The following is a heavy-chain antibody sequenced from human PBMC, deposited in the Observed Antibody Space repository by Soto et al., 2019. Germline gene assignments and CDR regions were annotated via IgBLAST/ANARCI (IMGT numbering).Heavy chain of an antibody. CDR2: IWYDGGNK. CDR3: ARDGQWLPRDGLRSSYYFDY. J-gene: IGHJ4*02. D-gene: IGHD6-19*01. CDR1: GFNFSSYV. Sequence: EGSLRLSCAASGFNFSSYVMHWVRQAPGKGLEWVAVIWYDGGNKYYADSVKGRFTISRDNSKNTLYLQMNSLRAEDTAVYYCARDGQWLPRDGLRSSYYFDYWGQGTLVTVSS. V-gene: IGHV3-33*01.